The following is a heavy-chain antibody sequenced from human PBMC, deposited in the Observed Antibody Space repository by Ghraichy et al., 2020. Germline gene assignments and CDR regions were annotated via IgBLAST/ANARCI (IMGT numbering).Heavy chain of an antibody. J-gene: IGHJ4*02. CDR2: INHSGST. CDR1: GGSFSGYY. V-gene: IGHV4-34*01. Sequence: SETLSLTCAVYGGSFSGYYWSWIRQPPGKGLEWIGEINHSGSTNYNPSLKSRVTKSVDTSKNQFSLKLSSVTAADTAVYYCARCWPITMVRGVKVEMATKVDYWGQGTLVTVSS. CDR3: ARCWPITMVRGVKVEMATKVDY. D-gene: IGHD3-10*01.